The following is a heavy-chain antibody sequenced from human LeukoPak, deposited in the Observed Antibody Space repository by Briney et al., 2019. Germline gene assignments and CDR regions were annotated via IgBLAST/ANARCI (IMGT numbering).Heavy chain of an antibody. CDR2: IYYSGST. CDR1: GGSISSGGYY. Sequence: PSETLSLTCTVSGGSISSGGYYWSWIRQHPGKGLEWIGYIYYSGSTYYNPSLKSRVTISVGTSKNQFSLKLSSVTAADTAVYYCARGYSGYEIDYWGQGTLVTVSS. CDR3: ARGYSGYEIDY. D-gene: IGHD5-12*01. V-gene: IGHV4-31*03. J-gene: IGHJ4*02.